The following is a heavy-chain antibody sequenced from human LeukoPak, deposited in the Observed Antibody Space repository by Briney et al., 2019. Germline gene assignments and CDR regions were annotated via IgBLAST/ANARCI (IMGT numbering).Heavy chain of an antibody. CDR2: ISGSGGST. V-gene: IGHV3-23*01. CDR3: AKSYYYDSSGYLFLFDY. D-gene: IGHD3-22*01. Sequence: GSLRLSCAASGFTFSSYAMSWVRQAPGKGLEWVSAISGSGGSTYYADSVKGRFTISRDNSKNTLYLQMNSLRAEDTAVYYCAKSYYYDSSGYLFLFDYWGQGTLVTVSS. J-gene: IGHJ4*02. CDR1: GFTFSSYA.